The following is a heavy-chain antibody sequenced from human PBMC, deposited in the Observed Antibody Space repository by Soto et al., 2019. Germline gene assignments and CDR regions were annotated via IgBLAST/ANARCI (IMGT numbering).Heavy chain of an antibody. CDR3: ARDKEKSCSSTSCHQYYYGMDV. J-gene: IGHJ6*02. Sequence: QVQLVESGGGVVQPGRSLRLSCAASGFTFSSYGMHWVRQAPGKGLEWVAVIWYDGSNKYYADSVKGRFTISRDNSKKPRDLQMTSLRARDTAVYYWARDKEKSCSSTSCHQYYYGMDVWGQGTTVTVSS. CDR2: IWYDGSNK. D-gene: IGHD2-2*01. CDR1: GFTFSSYG. V-gene: IGHV3-33*01.